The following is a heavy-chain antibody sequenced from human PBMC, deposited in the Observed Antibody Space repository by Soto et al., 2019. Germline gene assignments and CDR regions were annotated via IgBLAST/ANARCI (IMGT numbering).Heavy chain of an antibody. V-gene: IGHV3-74*01. CDR2: IKSDGSVT. CDR1: GITFSSTW. CDR3: ARAAPSNCGGNSGFDY. Sequence: GGTLSLSCAASGITFSSTWMHWVRQAPGNGLEWVSDIKSDGSVTSYADSVKGRFSNSIDNAENTLYLQMNSLRAEDTAVYYCARAAPSNCGGNSGFDYWGQGTLVTVSS. D-gene: IGHD7-27*01. J-gene: IGHJ4*02.